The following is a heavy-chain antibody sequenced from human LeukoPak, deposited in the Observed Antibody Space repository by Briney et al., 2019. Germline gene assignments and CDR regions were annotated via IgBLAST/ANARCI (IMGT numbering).Heavy chain of an antibody. CDR1: GGSFSGYY. Sequence: SETLSLTCAVYGGSFSGYYWSWIRQPPGKGLEWIGEINHSGSTNYNPSLTSRVTISVDTSKNQFSLKLSSVTAADTAVYYCARYWGSGWTFDYWDQGTLVTVSS. CDR2: INHSGST. J-gene: IGHJ4*02. D-gene: IGHD6-19*01. V-gene: IGHV4-34*01. CDR3: ARYWGSGWTFDY.